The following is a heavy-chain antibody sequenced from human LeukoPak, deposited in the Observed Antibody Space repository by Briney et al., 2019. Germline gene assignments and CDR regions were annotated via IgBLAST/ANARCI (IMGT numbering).Heavy chain of an antibody. CDR1: GYTFTSYY. V-gene: IGHV1-46*01. D-gene: IGHD6-19*01. J-gene: IGHJ4*02. CDR3: ARSASGWHYFDY. Sequence: EASVKVSCKASGYTFTSYYMHWVRQAPEQGLEWMGIIHLSDGTTSYAQKFQGRVTMTRDTSARTVYMELTSLRSEDTGVYYCARSASGWHYFDYWGQGTLVTVSS. CDR2: IHLSDGTT.